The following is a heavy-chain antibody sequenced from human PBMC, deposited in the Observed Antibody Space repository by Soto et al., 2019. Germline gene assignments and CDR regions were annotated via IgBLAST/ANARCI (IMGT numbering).Heavy chain of an antibody. D-gene: IGHD2-15*01. J-gene: IGHJ5*02. CDR1: GGSFSGYY. Sequence: SETLSLTCAVYGGSFSGYYWSWIRQPPGKGLEWIGEINHSGSTNYNPSLKSRVTISVDTSKNQFSLKLSSVTAADTAVYYCARMIPDPYCSGGSCYSLGAANWFDPWGQGTLVTVSS. CDR2: INHSGST. CDR3: ARMIPDPYCSGGSCYSLGAANWFDP. V-gene: IGHV4-34*01.